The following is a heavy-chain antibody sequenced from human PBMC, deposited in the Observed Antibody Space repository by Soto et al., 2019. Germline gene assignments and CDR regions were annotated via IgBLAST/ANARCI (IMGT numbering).Heavy chain of an antibody. CDR2: INHVGGT. Sequence: SETLSLTCAVYGGFLSESYWTWIRQPPGKGLEWIGEINHVGGTNYNPSLKSRVTMSVDTSQNQFSLRLISVTAADTAMYFCVRIRYQLPSSVLWLDPWGQGAPVTVSS. J-gene: IGHJ5*02. CDR3: VRIRYQLPSSVLWLDP. CDR1: GGFLSESY. D-gene: IGHD3-16*01. V-gene: IGHV4-34*01.